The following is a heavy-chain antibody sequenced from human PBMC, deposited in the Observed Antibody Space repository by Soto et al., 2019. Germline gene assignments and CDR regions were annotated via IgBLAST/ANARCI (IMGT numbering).Heavy chain of an antibody. J-gene: IGHJ4*02. D-gene: IGHD2-2*02. CDR1: GFRFSSYW. CDR3: ARGGCTKTSCYILDF. Sequence: VQLVESGGGVVQPGRSLRLSCAASGFRFSSYWMHWVRQVPGKGLVWVSHINTDGSYTTYADFAKGRFTVSRDNAKNTLHLQMNSLRAEDTAVYYCARGGCTKTSCYILDFWGQGTFITVSS. V-gene: IGHV3-74*02. CDR2: INTDGSYT.